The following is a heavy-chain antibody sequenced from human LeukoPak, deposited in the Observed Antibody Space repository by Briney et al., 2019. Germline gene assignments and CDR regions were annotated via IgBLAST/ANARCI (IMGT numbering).Heavy chain of an antibody. CDR1: GYTFTGYY. V-gene: IGHV1-46*01. J-gene: IGHJ4*02. D-gene: IGHD3-22*01. CDR2: INPSGGST. Sequence: ASVKVSCKASGYTFTGYYMHWVRQAPGQGLEWMGWINPSGGSTSYAQKFQGRVTMTRDMSTSTVYMELSSLRSEDTAVYYCARDRGTMIVVALGVFDYWGQGTLVTVSS. CDR3: ARDRGTMIVVALGVFDY.